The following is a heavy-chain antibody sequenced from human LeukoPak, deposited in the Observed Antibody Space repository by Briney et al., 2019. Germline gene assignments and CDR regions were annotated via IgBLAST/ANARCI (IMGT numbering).Heavy chain of an antibody. Sequence: GGSLRLSRAASVVPYSASWMHGVRQPPGKGLAWVSHISSDGCVIVNAAPMKGRFTISRDNAKNTSYLQMNSLRVEDTAVYYCGTDRHYTINTWGQGTKVTVSS. CDR1: VVPYSASW. J-gene: IGHJ6*02. CDR3: GTDRHYTINT. CDR2: ISSDGCVI. V-gene: IGHV3-74*01. D-gene: IGHD3-22*01.